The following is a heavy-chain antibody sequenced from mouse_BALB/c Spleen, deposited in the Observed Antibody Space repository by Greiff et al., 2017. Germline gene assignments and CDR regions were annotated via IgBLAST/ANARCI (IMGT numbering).Heavy chain of an antibody. V-gene: IGHV3-2*02. J-gene: IGHJ4*01. CDR2: ISYSGST. CDR1: GYSITSDYA. Sequence: EVMLVESGPGLVKPSQSLSLTCTVTGYSITSDYAWNWIRQFPGNKLEWMGYISYSGSTSYNPSLKSRISITRDTSKNQFFLQLNSVTTEDTATYYCARSNYYGSSYAMDYWGQGTSVTVSS. D-gene: IGHD1-1*01. CDR3: ARSNYYGSSYAMDY.